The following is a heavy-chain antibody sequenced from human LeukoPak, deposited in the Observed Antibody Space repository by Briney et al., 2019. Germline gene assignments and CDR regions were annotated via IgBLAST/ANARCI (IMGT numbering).Heavy chain of an antibody. Sequence: SETLSLTCTVSGGSLSSSSWTWIRQPAGKGLEWIGRVYPSGNTNYNSSLESRITVSLDTSKNQFSLKLSSVTAADTAVYYCARDRAGYCGGDCYSFWGQGTLVTVSS. V-gene: IGHV4-4*07. J-gene: IGHJ4*02. CDR3: ARDRAGYCGGDCYSF. D-gene: IGHD2-21*02. CDR1: GGSLSSSS. CDR2: VYPSGNT.